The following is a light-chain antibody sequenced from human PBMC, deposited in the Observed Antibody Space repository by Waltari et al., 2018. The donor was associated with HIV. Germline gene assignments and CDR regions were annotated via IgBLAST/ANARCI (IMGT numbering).Light chain of an antibody. CDR2: QNK. Sequence: SYELTQPPSMSVSPGQTASITCSGDKLGDRYVCWYQQKPGQSPVLVIYQNKKRPSGSPERFSCSNSGNTGTLTISGTQAVDEADYYCQAWDSSTRGLFGGGTKLTVL. CDR3: QAWDSSTRGL. V-gene: IGLV3-1*01. CDR1: KLGDRY. J-gene: IGLJ2*01.